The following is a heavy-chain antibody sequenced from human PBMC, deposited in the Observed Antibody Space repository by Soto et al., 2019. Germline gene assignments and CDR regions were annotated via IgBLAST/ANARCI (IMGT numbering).Heavy chain of an antibody. Sequence: SETLSLTRTVSGGSISSSSYYWGWIRQPPGKGLEWIGSIYYSGSTYYNPSLKSRVTISVDTSKNQFSLKLSSVTAADTAVYYCARSVLLWFGELLYYFDYWGQGTLVTVSS. V-gene: IGHV4-39*01. CDR2: IYYSGST. CDR1: GGSISSSSYY. D-gene: IGHD3-10*01. J-gene: IGHJ4*02. CDR3: ARSVLLWFGELLYYFDY.